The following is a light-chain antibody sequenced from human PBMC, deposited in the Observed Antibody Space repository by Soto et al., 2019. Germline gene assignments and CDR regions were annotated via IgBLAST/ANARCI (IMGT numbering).Light chain of an antibody. J-gene: IGKJ4*01. CDR3: QQYDDWLRLT. CDR1: QSISSY. V-gene: IGKV1-39*01. CDR2: AAS. Sequence: DIQMTQSPPSLSASVGDRVTISCRASQSISSYLNWYQQKPGKAPKLLIYAASSLQSGVPSRFSGSGSGTDFTLTISSLQSEDFAVYFCQQYDDWLRLTFGGGTKVEIK.